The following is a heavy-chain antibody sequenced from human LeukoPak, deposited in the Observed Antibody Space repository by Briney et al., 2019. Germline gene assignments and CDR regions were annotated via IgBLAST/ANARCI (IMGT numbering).Heavy chain of an antibody. CDR1: GDSISSSNW. D-gene: IGHD3-10*01. CDR3: ARVGVRGVITSFDF. CDR2: IHHSGST. V-gene: IGHV4-4*02. J-gene: IGHJ4*02. Sequence: PSETLSLTCAVSGDSISSSNWWSWVRQSPVKGLEWIAEIHHSGSTNCNPSLKSRVTISVDKSQNQFSLQLSSVTAADTAVYYCARVGVRGVITSFDFWGQGTLVTVSS.